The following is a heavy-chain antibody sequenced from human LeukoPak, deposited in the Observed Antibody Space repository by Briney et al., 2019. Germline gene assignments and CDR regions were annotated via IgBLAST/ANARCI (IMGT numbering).Heavy chain of an antibody. V-gene: IGHV4-59*01. D-gene: IGHD3-22*01. J-gene: IGHJ4*02. CDR1: GGSICSNY. CDR2: IHKNVGT. Sequence: SETLSLTCTVSGGSICSNYWSWIRQPPGKGLEWIGYIHKNVGTNYNPSLKSRVTISLDTSKNQFSLKLSSVTAADTAVYYCARTFDTSGYYYYYDNWGQGTLVTVSS. CDR3: ARTFDTSGYYYYYDN.